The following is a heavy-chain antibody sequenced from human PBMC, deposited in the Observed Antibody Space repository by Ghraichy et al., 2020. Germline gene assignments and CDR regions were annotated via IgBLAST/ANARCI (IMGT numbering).Heavy chain of an antibody. J-gene: IGHJ4*02. V-gene: IGHV4-39*07. CDR2: IYYSGST. CDR3: VRDYRDWGYRIDY. CDR1: GDSISSSSYY. D-gene: IGHD7-27*01. Sequence: SETLSLTCTVSGDSISSSSYYWGWIRQPPGKGLEWIGSIYYSGSTYYNPSLKSRVTLSVDTSKNQFSLKLSSVTAADTAVYYCVRDYRDWGYRIDYWGQGTLVTVSS.